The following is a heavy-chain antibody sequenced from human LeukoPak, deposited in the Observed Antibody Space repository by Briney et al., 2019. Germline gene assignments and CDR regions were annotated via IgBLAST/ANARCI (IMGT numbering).Heavy chain of an antibody. CDR2: ISPFNGKT. J-gene: IGHJ4*02. Sequence: ASVKVSCKASGYTFITSGITWVRQAPGHGLKWMGWISPFNGKTRFAEEFQDRLTMTTDTPTRTAYMVLRSLRSDDTAVYYCVRDRDATPDDVRDYWGQGTLVTVSS. CDR1: GYTFITSG. V-gene: IGHV1-18*01. D-gene: IGHD2-21*02. CDR3: VRDRDATPDDVRDY.